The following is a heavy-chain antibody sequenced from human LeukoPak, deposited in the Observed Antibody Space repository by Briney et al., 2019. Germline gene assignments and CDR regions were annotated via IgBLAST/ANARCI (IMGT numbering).Heavy chain of an antibody. D-gene: IGHD1-1*01. CDR1: GGSISSGSYY. Sequence: SETLSLTCTVSGGSISSGSYYWSWIRQPAGKGLEWIGRIYTSGSTNYNPSLKSRVTISVDTSKNQFSLELSSVTAADTAVYYCARGIKGSWIDYWGQGTLVTLSS. CDR3: ARGIKGSWIDY. CDR2: IYTSGST. J-gene: IGHJ4*02. V-gene: IGHV4-61*02.